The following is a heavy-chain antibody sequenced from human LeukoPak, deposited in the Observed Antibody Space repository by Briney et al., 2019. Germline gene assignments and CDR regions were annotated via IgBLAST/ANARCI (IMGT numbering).Heavy chain of an antibody. CDR1: GFTFSSYA. D-gene: IGHD6-13*01. Sequence: GGSLRLSCAASGFTFSSYAMSWVRQAPGKGLEWVSAISGSGGSTYYADSVKGRFTISRDNSKNTLYLQMNSLRAEDTAVYYCAKSDSSSWTYYYYYGMDVWGQGTTVTVPS. V-gene: IGHV3-23*01. CDR2: ISGSGGST. J-gene: IGHJ6*02. CDR3: AKSDSSSWTYYYYYGMDV.